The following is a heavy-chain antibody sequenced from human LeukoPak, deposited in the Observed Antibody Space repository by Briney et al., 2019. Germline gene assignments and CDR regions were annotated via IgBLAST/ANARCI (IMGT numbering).Heavy chain of an antibody. CDR2: INHSGST. J-gene: IGHJ5*02. D-gene: IGHD6-19*01. Sequence: SETLTLTCAVYGGSFSGYYWSWIRQPPGKGLEWIGEINHSGSTNYNPSLKSRVTISVDTSKNQFSLKLSSVTAADTAVYYCARATYSSGWYAWGQGTLVTVSS. CDR3: ARATYSSGWYA. CDR1: GGSFSGYY. V-gene: IGHV4-34*01.